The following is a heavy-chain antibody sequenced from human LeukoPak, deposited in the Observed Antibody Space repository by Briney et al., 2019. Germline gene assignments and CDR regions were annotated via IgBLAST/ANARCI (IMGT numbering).Heavy chain of an antibody. Sequence: KSGGSLRLSCAASGFTFSNAWMSWVRQAPGKGLEWVGRIKRKADGGTTDYAAPVKGRFTISRDDSKNTLYLQMNSLRAEDTAVYYCARGRGEMATPFDYWGQGTLVTVSS. CDR1: GFTFSNAW. V-gene: IGHV3-15*01. J-gene: IGHJ4*02. CDR3: ARGRGEMATPFDY. CDR2: IKRKADGGTT. D-gene: IGHD5-24*01.